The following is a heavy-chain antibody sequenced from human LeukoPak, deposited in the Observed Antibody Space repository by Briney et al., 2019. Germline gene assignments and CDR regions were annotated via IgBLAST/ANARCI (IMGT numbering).Heavy chain of an antibody. J-gene: IGHJ4*02. D-gene: IGHD6-13*01. CDR3: ARAELGDSSSWYRFGY. CDR1: GYSISSGYY. V-gene: IGHV4-38-2*02. CDR2: IYHSGGT. Sequence: SETLSLTCTVSGYSISSGYYWGWIRQPPGKGLEWIGSIYHSGGTYYNPSLKSRVTISVDTSKNQFSLKLSSVTAADTAVYYCARAELGDSSSWYRFGYWGQGTLVTVSS.